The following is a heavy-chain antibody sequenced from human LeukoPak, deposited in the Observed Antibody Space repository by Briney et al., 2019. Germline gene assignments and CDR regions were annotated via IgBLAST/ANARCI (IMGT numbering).Heavy chain of an antibody. CDR2: MNPNSGNT. D-gene: IGHD2-15*01. Sequence: ASVKVSCKASGYTFTSHDINWVRQATGQGLEWMGWMNPNSGNTGYVQKFQGRVTMTRNTSISTAYMELSSLRSEDTAVYYCARGLYCSGGSCYSGAFDIWGQGTMVTVSS. CDR3: ARGLYCSGGSCYSGAFDI. CDR1: GYTFTSHD. J-gene: IGHJ3*02. V-gene: IGHV1-8*01.